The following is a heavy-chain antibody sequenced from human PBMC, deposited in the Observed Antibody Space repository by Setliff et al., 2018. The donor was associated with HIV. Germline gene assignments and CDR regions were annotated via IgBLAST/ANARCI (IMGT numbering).Heavy chain of an antibody. CDR3: AKGGYYEGTGYYYYYLYYLDE. CDR2: IIPILGTA. D-gene: IGHD3-22*01. V-gene: IGHV1-69*13. Sequence: ASVKVXXXASGGTFSSYAISWVRQAPGQGLEWMGGIIPILGTANYAQXFQGRVTITADESTSTAYMELSSLRSEAXAVYYCAKGGYYEGTGYYYYYLYYLDEWXXGTTVTVSS. J-gene: IGHJ6*03. CDR1: GGTFSSYA.